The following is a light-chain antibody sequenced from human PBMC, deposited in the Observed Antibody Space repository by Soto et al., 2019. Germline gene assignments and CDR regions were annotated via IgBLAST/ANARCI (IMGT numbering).Light chain of an antibody. CDR3: QQYDTYST. J-gene: IGKJ1*01. CDR2: KAS. CDR1: QSISSW. V-gene: IGKV1-5*03. Sequence: DIQLTQSPSTLSASVGHRFTITCRASQSISSWLAWYQQKPGKAPKLLIYKASTLESGVPSRFSGGGSGTEFTLTISSLQPDDFATYHCQQYDTYSTFGQGTKVDIK.